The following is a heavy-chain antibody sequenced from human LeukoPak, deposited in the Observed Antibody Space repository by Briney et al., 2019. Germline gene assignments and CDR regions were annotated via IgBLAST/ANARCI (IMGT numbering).Heavy chain of an antibody. CDR1: GFTFSSYS. D-gene: IGHD4-17*01. J-gene: IGHJ4*02. CDR2: ISSSSSYI. Sequence: PGGSLRLSCAASGFTFSSYSMNWVRQAPGKGLEWVSSISSSSSYIYYADSVKGRFTISRDSAKNSLYLQMNSLRAEDTAVYYCARDKYGDYVIDYWGQGTLVTVSS. V-gene: IGHV3-21*01. CDR3: ARDKYGDYVIDY.